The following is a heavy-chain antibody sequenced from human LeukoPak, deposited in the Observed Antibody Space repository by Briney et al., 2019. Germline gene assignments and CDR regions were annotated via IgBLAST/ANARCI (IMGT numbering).Heavy chain of an antibody. J-gene: IGHJ5*02. CDR3: AREEYGFDP. V-gene: IGHV1-2*02. CDR2: INPKSGGT. CDR1: GYTFTGYY. D-gene: IGHD2-2*01. Sequence: ASVKVSFKASGYTFTGYYMHWVQQAPGQGLEWMGWINPKSGGTNYAQKFQGRVTMTRDTSIHTAYMELSRLRSDDTAVYYCAREEYGFDPWGQGTLVTVSS.